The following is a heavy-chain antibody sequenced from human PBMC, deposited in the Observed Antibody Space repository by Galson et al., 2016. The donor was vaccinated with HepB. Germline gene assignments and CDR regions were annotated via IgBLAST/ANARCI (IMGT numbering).Heavy chain of an antibody. J-gene: IGHJ1*01. Sequence: SVKVSCKASGYTFTRYYMHWVRQAPGQGLEWMGIINPNGGSTSYSQKFQGRVTMTRDTSTSTVYMELSSLRSEDTAVYYCARASSRDSSSWYGAEYFQHWGQGTRVTVSS. CDR2: INPNGGST. V-gene: IGHV1-46*01. CDR3: ARASSRDSSSWYGAEYFQH. CDR1: GYTFTRYY. D-gene: IGHD6-13*01.